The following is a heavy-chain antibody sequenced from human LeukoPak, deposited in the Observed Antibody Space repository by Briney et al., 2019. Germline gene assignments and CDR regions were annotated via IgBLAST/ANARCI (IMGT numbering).Heavy chain of an antibody. Sequence: PGRSLRLSCAASGFTFDDYAMHWVRQAPGKGLEWVSGISWNSGSIGYADSVKGRFTISRDNAKNSLYLQMNSLRAEDTAVYYCARDRTMVRGVIISYYFDYWGQGTLVTVSS. D-gene: IGHD3-10*01. CDR1: GFTFDDYA. J-gene: IGHJ4*02. CDR3: ARDRTMVRGVIISYYFDY. CDR2: ISWNSGSI. V-gene: IGHV3-9*01.